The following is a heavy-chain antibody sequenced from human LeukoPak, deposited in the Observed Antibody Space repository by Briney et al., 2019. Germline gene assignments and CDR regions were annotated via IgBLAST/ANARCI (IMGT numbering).Heavy chain of an antibody. Sequence: GGSLRLSCAASGFTFSNQGMHWVRQAPGKGLEWVAFVRYDGSNKYYADSVQGRFTISKDNSKNTLYLQMSSLTAEDTAVYYCAKDADNWNSYFAYWSQGTLVTVSS. J-gene: IGHJ4*02. CDR2: VRYDGSNK. CDR3: AKDADNWNSYFAY. V-gene: IGHV3-30*02. CDR1: GFTFSNQG. D-gene: IGHD1-7*01.